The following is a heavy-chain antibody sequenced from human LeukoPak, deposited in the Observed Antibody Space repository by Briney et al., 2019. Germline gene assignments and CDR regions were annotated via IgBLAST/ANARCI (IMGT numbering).Heavy chain of an antibody. V-gene: IGHV3-23*01. J-gene: IGHJ4*02. D-gene: IGHD1-1*01. CDR2: ISGSGGST. CDR3: AKLYHPHTGTYYFDY. CDR1: GFTFSSYA. Sequence: TGGSLRRSCAASGFTFSSYAMSWVRQAPGKGLEWGSAISGSGGSTYYAGSVKGRFTISRDNSKNTLYLQMNSLRAEDTAVYYCAKLYHPHTGTYYFDYWGQGTLVTVSS.